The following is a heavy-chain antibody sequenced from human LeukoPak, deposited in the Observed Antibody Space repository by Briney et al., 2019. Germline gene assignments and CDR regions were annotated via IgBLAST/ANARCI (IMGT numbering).Heavy chain of an antibody. V-gene: IGHV4-4*07. CDR1: GGSISSYY. D-gene: IGHD3-22*01. Sequence: SETLSLTCTVSGGSISSYYWSWIRQPAGKELERIGRIYTSGSTNYNPSLKSRVTMSVDTSKNQFSLKLSSVTAADTAVYYCARVRGGYYYDSSGEYFDYWGQGTLVTVSS. J-gene: IGHJ4*02. CDR2: IYTSGST. CDR3: ARVRGGYYYDSSGEYFDY.